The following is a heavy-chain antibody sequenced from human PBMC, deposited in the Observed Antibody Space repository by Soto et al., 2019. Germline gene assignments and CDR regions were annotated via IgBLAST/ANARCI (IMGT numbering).Heavy chain of an antibody. CDR2: IYYSGST. CDR1: GGSVSSGSYY. CDR3: ARDYGDYHYNWFYP. Sequence: QVQLQESGPGLVKPSETLSLTCTVSGGSVSSGSYYWSWIRQPPGKGLEWIGYIYYSGSTNYNSPLNSRVTTSVDTSKHQFSLKLSSVTAAYTAVYYCARDYGDYHYNWFYPWGQGTRFTGSS. J-gene: IGHJ5*02. V-gene: IGHV4-61*01. D-gene: IGHD4-17*01.